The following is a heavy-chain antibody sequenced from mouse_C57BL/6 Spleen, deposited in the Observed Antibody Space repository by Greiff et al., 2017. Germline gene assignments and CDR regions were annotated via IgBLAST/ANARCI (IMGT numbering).Heavy chain of an antibody. V-gene: IGHV14-4*01. D-gene: IGHD1-1*01. CDR3: TITTYAMDY. CDR1: GFNIKDDY. Sequence: EVKLVESGAELVRPGASVKLSCTASGFNIKDDYMHWVKQRPEQGLEWIGWIDPENGDTEYASKFQGKATITADTSSNTAYLQLSSLTSEDTAVYYCTITTYAMDYWGQGTSVTVSS. J-gene: IGHJ4*01. CDR2: IDPENGDT.